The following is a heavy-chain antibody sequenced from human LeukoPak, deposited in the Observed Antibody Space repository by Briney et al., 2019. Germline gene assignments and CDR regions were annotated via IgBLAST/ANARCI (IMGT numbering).Heavy chain of an antibody. CDR2: FDPEDGET. CDR3: ATGGLRFLEWPRLPYYYMDV. J-gene: IGHJ6*03. Sequence: ASVKVSCKVSGYTLTELSMHWVRQAPGKGLEWMGGFDPEDGETIYAQKFQGRVTMTEDTSTDTAYMELSSLRSEDTAVYYCATGGLRFLEWPRLPYYYMDVWGKGTTVTVSS. D-gene: IGHD3-3*01. CDR1: GYTLTELS. V-gene: IGHV1-24*01.